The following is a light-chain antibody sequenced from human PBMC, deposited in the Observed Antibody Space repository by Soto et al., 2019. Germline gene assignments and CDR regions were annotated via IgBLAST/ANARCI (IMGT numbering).Light chain of an antibody. Sequence: QSALTQPASVSGSPGQSITISCTGTSSDVGNYNLVSWYQQHPGTDPKLMVYEVTKRPSGVSSRFSGSKSGNTASLTISGRLQDEEDDDYCCSAAKRTSAVVFGRGTKLTVL. J-gene: IGLJ2*01. CDR1: SSDVGNYNL. CDR2: EVT. CDR3: CSAAKRTSAVV. V-gene: IGLV2-23*02.